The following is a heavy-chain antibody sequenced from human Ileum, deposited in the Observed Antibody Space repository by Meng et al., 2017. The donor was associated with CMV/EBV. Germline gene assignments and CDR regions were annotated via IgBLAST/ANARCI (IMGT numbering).Heavy chain of an antibody. CDR2: FYSSDTY. CDR1: GGSVNNYY. Sequence: QRQLQESGPGLVKPSAPLSLTCSVSGGSVNNYYWSWIRQSAGKGLEWIGRFYSSDTYNYHPSLDSRVTMSLDTSKNQFSLNLRSVTAADTATYYCARGPGASTREGFDYWGLGTLVTVSS. CDR3: ARGPGASTREGFDY. V-gene: IGHV4-4*07. J-gene: IGHJ4*02. D-gene: IGHD1-26*01.